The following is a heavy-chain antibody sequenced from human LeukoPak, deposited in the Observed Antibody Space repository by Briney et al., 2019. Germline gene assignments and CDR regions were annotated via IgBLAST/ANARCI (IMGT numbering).Heavy chain of an antibody. Sequence: ASVKVSFKASGYTFTSYDINWVRQATGQELDWMGLMNPNSGKTGYAQKCQGRVTMTRNTSISTAYMELSSLRSEDTAVYYCARGIAAAGTGSYFDYWGQGTLVTVSS. V-gene: IGHV1-8*01. CDR2: MNPNSGKT. D-gene: IGHD6-13*01. CDR1: GYTFTSYD. J-gene: IGHJ4*02. CDR3: ARGIAAAGTGSYFDY.